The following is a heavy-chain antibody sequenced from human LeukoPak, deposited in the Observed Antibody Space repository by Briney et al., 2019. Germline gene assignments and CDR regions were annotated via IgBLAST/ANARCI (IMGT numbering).Heavy chain of an antibody. CDR2: LVYDARS. CDR1: GFPFSSYG. Sequence: GTSLRLSCAASGFPFSSYGMHWVRQAPGKGLEWVARLVYDARSDYANSVKGRFSISRDDSKNTLFLDMSILRVEDTALYYCARDLSAAFDFWGQGVLVTVSS. D-gene: IGHD6-19*01. J-gene: IGHJ4*02. V-gene: IGHV3-33*01. CDR3: ARDLSAAFDF.